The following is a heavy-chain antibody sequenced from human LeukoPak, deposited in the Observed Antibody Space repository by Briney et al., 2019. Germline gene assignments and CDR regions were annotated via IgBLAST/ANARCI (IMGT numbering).Heavy chain of an antibody. V-gene: IGHV3-30-3*01. D-gene: IGHD6-19*01. CDR2: ISYDGSNK. CDR3: ARDRYSSGWFGDY. CDR1: GFTFSSYA. J-gene: IGHJ4*02. Sequence: GGSLRLSCAASGFTFSSYAMHWVRQAPGKGLEWVAVISYDGSNKYYADSVKGRFTISRDNSKNTLYLQMNSLRAEDTAVYYCARDRYSSGWFGDYWGQGTLDTVSS.